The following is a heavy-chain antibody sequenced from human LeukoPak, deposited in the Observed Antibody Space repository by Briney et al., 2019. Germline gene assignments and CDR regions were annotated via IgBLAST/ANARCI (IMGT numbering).Heavy chain of an antibody. V-gene: IGHV3-21*01. CDR2: ISSSSSYI. Sequence: PRGSLRLSCAASGFTFSSYSMNWVRQAPGKGLEWVSSISSSSSYIYYADSVKGRFTISRDNAKNSLYLQMNSLRAEDTAVYYCARDSAGTLIRGYYYMDVWGKGTTVTVSS. D-gene: IGHD1-1*01. CDR3: ARDSAGTLIRGYYYMDV. J-gene: IGHJ6*03. CDR1: GFTFSSYS.